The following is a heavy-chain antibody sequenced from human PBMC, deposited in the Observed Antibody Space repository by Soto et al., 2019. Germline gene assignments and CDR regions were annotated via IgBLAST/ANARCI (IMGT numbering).Heavy chain of an antibody. D-gene: IGHD3-22*01. CDR1: GFTFSNYG. CDR2: VSKSDYT. J-gene: IGHJ4*02. CDR3: AREDSIIIPAVSDF. Sequence: GGSLRLSCVVSGFTFSNYGINWVRQAPGKGLEWVSTVSKSDYTYYSDSVKGRFTISRDNAKNTVSLQMNTLRAEDTAVYYCAREDSIIIPAVSDFWGLGTLVTVSS. V-gene: IGHV3-21*04.